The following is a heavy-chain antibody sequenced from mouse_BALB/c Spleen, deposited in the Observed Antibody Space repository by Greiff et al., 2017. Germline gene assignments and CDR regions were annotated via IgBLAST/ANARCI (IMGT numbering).Heavy chain of an antibody. CDR2: INPNNGGT. D-gene: IGHD1-1*01. CDR3: ARYYGSSYWFAY. J-gene: IGHJ3*01. V-gene: IGHV1-18*01. Sequence: VHVKQSGPELVKPGASVKISCTTSGYTFTDYTMHWVKQSHGKSLEWIGGINPNNGGTSYNQKFKGKATLTVDKSSSTAYMELRSLTSEDTAVYYCARYYGSSYWFAYWGQGTLVTVSA. CDR1: GYTFTDYT.